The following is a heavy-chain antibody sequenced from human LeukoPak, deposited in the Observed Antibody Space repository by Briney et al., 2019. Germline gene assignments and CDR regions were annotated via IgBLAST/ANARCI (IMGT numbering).Heavy chain of an antibody. CDR2: ISDSGST. D-gene: IGHD6-6*01. Sequence: ETLSLTCTLSGGSISSYYWSWVRQAPGKGLEWVSAISDSGSTYYADSVKGRFTISRDNSKNTLYLQMNSLRAEDTAVYYCAKRVPYSSSSVYFDSWGQGTLVTVSS. V-gene: IGHV3-53*01. CDR1: GGSISSYY. CDR3: AKRVPYSSSSVYFDS. J-gene: IGHJ4*02.